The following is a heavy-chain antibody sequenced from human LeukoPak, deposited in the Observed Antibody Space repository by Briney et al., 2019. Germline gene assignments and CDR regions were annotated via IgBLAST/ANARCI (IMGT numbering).Heavy chain of an antibody. D-gene: IGHD5-24*01. V-gene: IGHV4-34*01. J-gene: IGHJ4*02. CDR2: INHSGST. Sequence: SETLSHTCAVYGGSFSGYYWSWIRQPPGKGLEWIGEINHSGSTNYNPSLKSRVTISVDTSKNQFSLKLSSVTAADTAVYYCARGRDGYNYWVFDYWGQGTLVTVSS. CDR1: GGSFSGYY. CDR3: ARGRDGYNYWVFDY.